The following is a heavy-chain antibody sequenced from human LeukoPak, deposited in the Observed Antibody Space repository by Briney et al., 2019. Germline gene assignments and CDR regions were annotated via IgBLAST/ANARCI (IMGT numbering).Heavy chain of an antibody. J-gene: IGHJ4*02. Sequence: GGSLRLSCAASGFTFSSHWMHWVRQAPGKGLVCVSRITSDGSSTSYADSVRGRFTISRDNAKNTVYLQMNSLRAEDTAVYYCARDLTGAVFDFWGQGTLVTVSS. CDR2: ITSDGSST. D-gene: IGHD1-26*01. CDR3: ARDLTGAVFDF. V-gene: IGHV3-74*01. CDR1: GFTFSSHW.